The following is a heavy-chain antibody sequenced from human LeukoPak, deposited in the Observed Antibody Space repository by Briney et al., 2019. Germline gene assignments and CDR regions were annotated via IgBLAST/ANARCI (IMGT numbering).Heavy chain of an antibody. D-gene: IGHD1-26*01. V-gene: IGHV4-34*01. Sequence: KSSETLSLTCAVYGGSFSGYYWSWIRQPPGKGLEWIGEINHSGSTNYNPSLKSRVTISVDTSKNQFSLKLSSVTAADTAVYYCARGASSEYSVAKVQNWFDPWGQGTLVTVSS. CDR1: GGSFSGYY. CDR3: ARGASSEYSVAKVQNWFDP. CDR2: INHSGST. J-gene: IGHJ5*02.